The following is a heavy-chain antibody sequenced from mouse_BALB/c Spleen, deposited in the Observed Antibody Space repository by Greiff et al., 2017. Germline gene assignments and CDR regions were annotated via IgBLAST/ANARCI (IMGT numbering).Heavy chain of an antibody. J-gene: IGHJ4*01. D-gene: IGHD2-3*01. CDR3: ARENGYFYYDMDY. CDR2: ISCYNGAT. Sequence: LVKTGASVKISCKASGYSFTGYYMHWVKQSHGKSLEWIGYISCYNGATSYNQKFKGKATFTVDTSSSTAYMQFNSLTSEDSAVYYCARENGYFYYDMDYWGQGTSVTVSS. CDR1: GYSFTGYY. V-gene: IGHV1S34*01.